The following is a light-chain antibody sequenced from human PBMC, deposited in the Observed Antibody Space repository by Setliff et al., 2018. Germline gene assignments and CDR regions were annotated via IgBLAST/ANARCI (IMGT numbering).Light chain of an antibody. CDR2: EVS. CDR3: SSYTSSSTRV. Sequence: ALTQPASVSGSPGQSITISCTGTSSDVGYYNYVSWYQQHPGKAPKLMIHEVSNRPSGVSNRFSGSKSGNTASLTISGLQAEDEADYYCSSYTSSSTRVFGTGTKVTVL. J-gene: IGLJ1*01. CDR1: SSDVGYYNY. V-gene: IGLV2-14*01.